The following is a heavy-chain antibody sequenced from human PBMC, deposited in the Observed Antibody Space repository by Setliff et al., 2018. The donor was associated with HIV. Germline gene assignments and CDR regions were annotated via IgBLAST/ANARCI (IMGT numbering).Heavy chain of an antibody. D-gene: IGHD3-3*01. Sequence: SVKVSCKASGGTFSSDAFSRVRQAPGQGLEWMGRIIPVFGTPNYAQKFQGRVTITADKSTSTAYMELSSLKSEDTAVYYCARDTQILEWFNYYMDVWGKGTAVTVSS. CDR1: GGTFSSDA. CDR2: IIPVFGTP. V-gene: IGHV1-69*06. CDR3: ARDTQILEWFNYYMDV. J-gene: IGHJ6*03.